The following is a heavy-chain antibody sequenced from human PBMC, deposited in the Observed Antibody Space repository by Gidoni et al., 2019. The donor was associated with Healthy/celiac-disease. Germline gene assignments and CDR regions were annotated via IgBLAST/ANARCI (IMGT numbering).Heavy chain of an antibody. D-gene: IGHD3-22*01. CDR3: ARDQVVSGGPAFDI. CDR2: IYYSGST. V-gene: IGHV4-31*03. Sequence: QLQLQESGPGLVTPSQTLSLTCTVSGGSISSGGYYWSWIRQHPGKGLEWIGYIYYSGSTYYNPSLKSRVTISVDTSKNQFSLKLSSVTAADTAVYYCARDQVVSGGPAFDIWGQGTMVTVSS. CDR1: GGSISSGGYY. J-gene: IGHJ3*02.